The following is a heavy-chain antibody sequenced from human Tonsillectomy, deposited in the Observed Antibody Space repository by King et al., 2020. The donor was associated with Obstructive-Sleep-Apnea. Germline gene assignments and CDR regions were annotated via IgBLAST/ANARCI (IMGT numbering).Heavy chain of an antibody. J-gene: IGHJ4*01. CDR3: ASDFKGFDY. CDR1: GFMFNNYP. Sequence: VQLVESGGGVVQPGRSLRISCAASGFMFNNYPMHWVRQAPGKGLEWVAVISYDGSNKYYTDSVKGRFTISRDSSKNTLYLQMNSLRAEDTAVYYCASDFKGFDYWGHGTLVSVSS. V-gene: IGHV3-30*04. CDR2: ISYDGSNK.